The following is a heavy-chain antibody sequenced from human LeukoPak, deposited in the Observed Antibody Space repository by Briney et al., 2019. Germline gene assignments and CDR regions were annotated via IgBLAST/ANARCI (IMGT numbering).Heavy chain of an antibody. J-gene: IGHJ2*01. CDR2: ISAYNGNT. Sequence: ASVKVSCKASGYTFTSYGISWVRQAPGQGLEWMGWISAYNGNTNYAQKLQGRVTMTTDTSTSTAYMDLRTLGSADKAVYYCAREPGYGDYVADLWGRGTLVTVSS. CDR1: GYTFTSYG. D-gene: IGHD4-17*01. CDR3: AREPGYGDYVADL. V-gene: IGHV1-18*01.